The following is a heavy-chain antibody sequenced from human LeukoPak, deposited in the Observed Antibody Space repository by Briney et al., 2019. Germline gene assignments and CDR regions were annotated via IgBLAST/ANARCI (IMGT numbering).Heavy chain of an antibody. V-gene: IGHV4-61*02. CDR1: GGSISSGSYY. J-gene: IGHJ6*03. CDR2: IYTSGST. CDR3: ARVNGGCSSTSCYPRMGYYYYMDV. Sequence: PSETLSLTCTVSGGSISSGSYYWSWIRQPAGKGLEWIGRIYTSGSTNYNPSLKSRVTISVDTSKNQFSLKLSSVTAADTAVYYCARVNGGCSSTSCYPRMGYYYYMDVWGKGTTVTVSS. D-gene: IGHD2-2*01.